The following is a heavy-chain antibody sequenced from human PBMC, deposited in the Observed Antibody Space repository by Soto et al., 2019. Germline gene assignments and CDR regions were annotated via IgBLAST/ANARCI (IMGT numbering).Heavy chain of an antibody. CDR3: ARAVAVPADFDY. CDR2: INAGNGNT. D-gene: IGHD6-19*01. J-gene: IGHJ4*02. Sequence: GASGKVSCKASGYTFTGYAMHWVRQAPGQRLEWMGWINAGNGNTKYSQKFQGRVTITRDTSASAAYMELSSLSSEDTAVYYCARAVAVPADFDYWGQGTLVTVSS. V-gene: IGHV1-3*01. CDR1: GYTFTGYA.